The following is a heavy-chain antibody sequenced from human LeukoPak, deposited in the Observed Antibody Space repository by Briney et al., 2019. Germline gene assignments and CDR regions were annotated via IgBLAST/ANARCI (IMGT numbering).Heavy chain of an antibody. Sequence: GGSLRLSCAASGFSISNDWMSWVRQAPGKGLEWVSRVKSRSAGETTDYAAPVKGRFTISRDDSKNTLYLQLNSLKTEDTAVYYCTLIQGWGSGSYYRDFWGQGTLVTVSS. CDR2: VKSRSAGETT. V-gene: IGHV3-15*01. CDR1: GFSISNDW. CDR3: TLIQGWGSGSYYRDF. D-gene: IGHD3-10*01. J-gene: IGHJ4*02.